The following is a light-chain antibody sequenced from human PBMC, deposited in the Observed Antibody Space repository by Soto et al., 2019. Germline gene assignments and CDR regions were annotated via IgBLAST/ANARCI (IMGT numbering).Light chain of an antibody. CDR3: SSYTSSSTRV. Sequence: SVLTQPASVCGSPGQSSTISCTGTSSDVGGYNYVSWYQQHPGKAPKLMIYDVSNRPSGVSNRFSGSKSGNTASLTISGLQAEDEADYYCSSYTSSSTRVFGTGTKVTVL. V-gene: IGLV2-14*01. J-gene: IGLJ1*01. CDR2: DVS. CDR1: SSDVGGYNY.